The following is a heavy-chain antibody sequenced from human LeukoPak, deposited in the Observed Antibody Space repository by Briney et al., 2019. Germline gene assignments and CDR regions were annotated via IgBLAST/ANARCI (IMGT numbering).Heavy chain of an antibody. CDR3: ARAGLGAAADV. Sequence: GGSLRLSCAASGFTFSDYYMSWIRQAPGKGLEWVALIWYDGSNKYYADSVKGRFTISRDNSKNTVYLQMDSLRAEDTAVFYCARAGLGAAADVWGQGTLVTVSS. V-gene: IGHV3-33*08. CDR1: GFTFSDYY. CDR2: IWYDGSNK. J-gene: IGHJ4*02. D-gene: IGHD6-13*01.